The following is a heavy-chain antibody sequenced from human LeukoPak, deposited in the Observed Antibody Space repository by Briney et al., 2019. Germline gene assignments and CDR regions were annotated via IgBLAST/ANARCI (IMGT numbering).Heavy chain of an antibody. CDR2: ITRSSSYL. Sequence: PGGSLRLSCAASGFTFSSYSMNWVRQAPGKGLEWVSSITRSSSYLYYADSVKGQFTISRDNAKNSLYLQMNSLRAEDKAVYYCARGGVQNDYWGQGTLVTVSS. CDR3: ARGGVQNDY. V-gene: IGHV3-21*01. CDR1: GFTFSSYS. J-gene: IGHJ4*02. D-gene: IGHD3-10*01.